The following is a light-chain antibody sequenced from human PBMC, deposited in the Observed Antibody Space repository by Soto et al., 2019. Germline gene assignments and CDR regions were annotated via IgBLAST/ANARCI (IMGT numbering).Light chain of an antibody. CDR3: SSYTRSRAYV. J-gene: IGLJ1*01. CDR2: KVS. Sequence: QSALTQPASVSGSPGQSITISCTGTSSDVGGYNYVSWYQQQSGKAPKLMIHKVSNRPSGVSNRFSGSKSGNTASLTISGLQAEDEADYYCSSYTRSRAYVFGIGTKVTVL. CDR1: SSDVGGYNY. V-gene: IGLV2-14*01.